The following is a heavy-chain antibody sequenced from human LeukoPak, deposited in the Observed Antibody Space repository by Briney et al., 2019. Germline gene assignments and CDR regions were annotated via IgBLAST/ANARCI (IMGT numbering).Heavy chain of an antibody. CDR1: GFTFSSYS. D-gene: IGHD3-10*01. V-gene: IGHV3-21*01. CDR3: ARAPYGSGSYWFDP. Sequence: GGSLRLSCAASGFTFSSYSMNWVRQAPGKGLEWVSSISSSSSYIYYADSVKGRFTISRDNAKNSLYLQMNSLRAEDTAVYYCARAPYGSGSYWFDPWGQRTLVTVSS. CDR2: ISSSSSYI. J-gene: IGHJ5*02.